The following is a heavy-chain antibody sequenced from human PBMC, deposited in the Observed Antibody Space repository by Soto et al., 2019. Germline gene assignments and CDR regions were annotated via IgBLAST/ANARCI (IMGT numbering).Heavy chain of an antibody. Sequence: PSETLSLTCTVSGGSISSEDYYWSWIRQPPGKGLEWIGYIYYSGITYYKPSLKSRISISVDTSQSQFSLRLSSVTAADTAVYYCARGTDGYNGWYFDFWGRGTLVTVSS. CDR1: GGSISSEDYY. V-gene: IGHV4-30-4*01. CDR2: IYYSGIT. J-gene: IGHJ2*01. CDR3: ARGTDGYNGWYFDF. D-gene: IGHD2-21*01.